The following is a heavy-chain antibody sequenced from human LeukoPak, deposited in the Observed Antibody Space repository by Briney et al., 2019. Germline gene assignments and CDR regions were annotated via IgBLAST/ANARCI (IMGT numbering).Heavy chain of an antibody. Sequence: PGGSLRLSCVASGFTFSSYAMSWVRQAPGKGLEWVSAISGSGGSTYYADSVKGRFTISRDNSKNTLYPQMNSLRAEDTAVYYCAKPSSSWYHGWFDPWGQGTLVTVSS. V-gene: IGHV3-23*01. J-gene: IGHJ5*02. CDR2: ISGSGGST. D-gene: IGHD6-13*01. CDR1: GFTFSSYA. CDR3: AKPSSSWYHGWFDP.